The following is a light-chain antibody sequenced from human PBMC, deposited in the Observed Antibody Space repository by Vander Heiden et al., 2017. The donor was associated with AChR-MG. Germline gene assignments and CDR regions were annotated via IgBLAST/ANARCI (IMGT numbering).Light chain of an antibody. Sequence: EIVLTQSPATLSLSPGERATLSCRASQSVSKYLAWYQHKPGHTPRLLIYDASNRATGVPARFSGSGSGTDFTLTTSSLEPEDFAVYYCQQRSNWLTFGGGAKVEIK. J-gene: IGKJ4*01. CDR2: DAS. CDR1: QSVSKY. CDR3: QQRSNWLT. V-gene: IGKV3-11*01.